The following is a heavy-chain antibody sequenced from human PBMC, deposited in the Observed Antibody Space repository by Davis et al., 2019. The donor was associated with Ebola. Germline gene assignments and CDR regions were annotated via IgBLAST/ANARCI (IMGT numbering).Heavy chain of an antibody. J-gene: IGHJ6*04. CDR3: ARARARNGYDPYGMDV. Sequence: AASVKVSCKASGYTFTSYGISWVRQAPGQGLEWMGWISAYNGNTNYAQKLQGRVTMTTDTSTSTAYMELRSLRSDDTAVYYCARARARNGYDPYGMDVWGKGTTVTVSS. CDR2: ISAYNGNT. CDR1: GYTFTSYG. V-gene: IGHV1-18*01. D-gene: IGHD5-12*01.